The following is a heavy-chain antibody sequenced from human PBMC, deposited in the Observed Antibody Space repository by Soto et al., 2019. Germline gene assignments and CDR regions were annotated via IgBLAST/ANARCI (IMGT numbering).Heavy chain of an antibody. V-gene: IGHV1-46*01. Sequence: QVQLVQSGAEVKKHGASVKVSCKASGYTFTNYYIHWVRQAPEQGLEWMGIISPSGGSTNYAQKFQGRVTMTRDTSTTTVYMELSSLRFEDTAVYYCARVKAAAGTNYYYGMDVWGQGTTVTVSS. CDR1: GYTFTNYY. J-gene: IGHJ6*02. CDR3: ARVKAAAGTNYYYGMDV. CDR2: ISPSGGST. D-gene: IGHD6-13*01.